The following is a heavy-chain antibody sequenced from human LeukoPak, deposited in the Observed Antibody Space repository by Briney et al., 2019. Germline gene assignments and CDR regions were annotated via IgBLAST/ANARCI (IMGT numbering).Heavy chain of an antibody. Sequence: QPGGSLRLSCAASGFTLSSYEMNWVRQAPGPGLEWVSYISGSGTIHYAASVKGRFTSHRDNAKNSLYLQINSLRAEDTAIYHCAIDRGGWYRRFDPGGQGTLVSVSS. CDR1: GFTLSSYE. J-gene: IGHJ5*02. CDR2: ISGSGTI. CDR3: AIDRGGWYRRFDP. V-gene: IGHV3-48*03. D-gene: IGHD6-19*01.